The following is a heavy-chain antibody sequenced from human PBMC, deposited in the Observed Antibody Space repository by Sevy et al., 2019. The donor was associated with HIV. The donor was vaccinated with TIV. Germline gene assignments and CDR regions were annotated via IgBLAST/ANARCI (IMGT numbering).Heavy chain of an antibody. V-gene: IGHV5-51*01. CDR1: GYSFSTNW. J-gene: IGHJ4*02. D-gene: IGHD3-16*01. CDR3: ARQGYNYIWGTYNSPDY. Sequence: GGSLRLSCKGSGYSFSTNWIGWVRQVPGKGLEWVGIIYPGDSDTRYSPSFQGQVTFAADTSISTVYLYWSSLKTSDSAMYYCARQGYNYIWGTYNSPDYWGQGTLVTVSS. CDR2: IYPGDSDT.